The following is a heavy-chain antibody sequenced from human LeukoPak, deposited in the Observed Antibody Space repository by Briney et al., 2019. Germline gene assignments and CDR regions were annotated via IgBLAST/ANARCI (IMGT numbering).Heavy chain of an antibody. Sequence: GGSLRLSCAASGFTFSSYAMSWVRRAPGKGLEWVSAISGSGGSTYYADSVKGRFTISRDNSKNTLYLQMNSLRAEDTAVYYCAKGAPGAVAGINYWFDPWGQGTLVTVSS. CDR3: AKGAPGAVAGINYWFDP. J-gene: IGHJ5*02. V-gene: IGHV3-23*01. CDR2: ISGSGGST. D-gene: IGHD6-19*01. CDR1: GFTFSSYA.